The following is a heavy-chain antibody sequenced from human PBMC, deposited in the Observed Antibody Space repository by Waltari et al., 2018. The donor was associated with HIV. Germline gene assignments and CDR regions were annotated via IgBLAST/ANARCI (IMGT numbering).Heavy chain of an antibody. CDR2: FDPEDGKR. D-gene: IGHD5-12*01. CDR1: GYTLSEFS. Sequence: QVHLVQSGAEVKKHGASVKVSCRVSGYTLSEFSIHWVRQSPAKGLEWLGGFDPEDGKRVYAQKFQGRVTMTEDTSTDTAYMELTSLISEDTAMYYCATRDGLKRSLPTYYFYGMDILGQGTTVTVSS. J-gene: IGHJ6*02. CDR3: ATRDGLKRSLPTYYFYGMDI. V-gene: IGHV1-24*01.